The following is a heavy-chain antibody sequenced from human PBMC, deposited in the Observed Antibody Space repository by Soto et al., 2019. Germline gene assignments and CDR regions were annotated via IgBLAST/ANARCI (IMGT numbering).Heavy chain of an antibody. CDR2: INPNSGGT. Sequence: ASVKVSCKASGYTFTGYYMHWVRQAPGQGLEWMGWINPNSGGTNYAQKFQGWVTMTRDTSNSTAYMELSRLRSDDTAVYYCARDNNYYDSRGYYGMDVWGQGTTVTVSS. D-gene: IGHD3-22*01. V-gene: IGHV1-2*04. J-gene: IGHJ6*02. CDR3: ARDNNYYDSRGYYGMDV. CDR1: GYTFTGYY.